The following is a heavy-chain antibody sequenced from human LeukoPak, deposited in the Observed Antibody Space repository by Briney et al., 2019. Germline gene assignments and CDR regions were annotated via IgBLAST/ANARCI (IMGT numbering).Heavy chain of an antibody. V-gene: IGHV3-21*01. CDR1: GFTFSSYV. CDR2: TGLSSSYI. J-gene: IGHJ5*02. Sequence: GGSLRLSCAASGFTFSSYVMNWVRQAPGKGLEWIASTGLSSSYIGYADSVKGRFTISRDNGENSVYLQMNSLRAEDTAVYFCARERSYCSGATCSLDLWGQGTLVTVSS. CDR3: ARERSYCSGATCSLDL. D-gene: IGHD2-15*01.